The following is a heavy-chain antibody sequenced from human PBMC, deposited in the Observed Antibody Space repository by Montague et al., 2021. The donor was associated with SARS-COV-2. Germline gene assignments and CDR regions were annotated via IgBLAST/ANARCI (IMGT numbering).Heavy chain of an antibody. J-gene: IGHJ3*02. V-gene: IGHV4-39*02. CDR2: IYDSGST. CDR1: GGSISSHNYY. CDR3: ARRGRKLLPVATTIGGFDI. Sequence: ETRYLTCTVSGGSISSHNYYWDWIRQPPGKGLEWIGSIYDSGSTYYNPSLKSRVTISVDTSKNHFSLKLNSVTAADTAFYYCARRGRKLLPVATTIGGFDIWGQGTMVTVSS. D-gene: IGHD1-26*01.